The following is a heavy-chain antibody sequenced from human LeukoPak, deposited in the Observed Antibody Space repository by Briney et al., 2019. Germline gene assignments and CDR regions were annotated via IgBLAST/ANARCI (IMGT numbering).Heavy chain of an antibody. D-gene: IGHD3-10*01. CDR3: ARVTMIRGVTLDF. CDR2: ISSIISYK. Sequence: GGSLRLSCAASGFTFSNYAMNWVRQAPGKGLEWVPSISSIISYKFYADSVKGRFTISRDNAKNSLYLQMNSLRAEDTAMYYCARVTMIRGVTLDFWGQGTLVTVSS. J-gene: IGHJ4*02. CDR1: GFTFSNYA. V-gene: IGHV3-21*01.